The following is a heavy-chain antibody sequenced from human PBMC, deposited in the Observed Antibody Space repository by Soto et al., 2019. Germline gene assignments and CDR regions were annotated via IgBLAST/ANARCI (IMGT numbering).Heavy chain of an antibody. CDR1: GFTFSSYG. D-gene: IGHD6-13*01. CDR3: AKESRGSSSWIVY. Sequence: PGGSLRLSCAASGFTFSSYGMHWVRQAPGKGLEWVAVISYDGSNKYYADSVKGRFTISRDNSKNTLYLQMNSLRAEDTAVYYCAKESRGSSSWIVYWGQGTLVTVSS. V-gene: IGHV3-30*18. J-gene: IGHJ4*02. CDR2: ISYDGSNK.